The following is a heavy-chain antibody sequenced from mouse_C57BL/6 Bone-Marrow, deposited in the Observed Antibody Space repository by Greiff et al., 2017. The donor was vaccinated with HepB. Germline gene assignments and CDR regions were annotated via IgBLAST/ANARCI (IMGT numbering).Heavy chain of an antibody. Sequence: EVHLVESGGDLVKPGGSLKLSCAASGFTFSSYGMSWVRQTPDKRLEWVATISSGGSYTYYPDSVKGRFTISRDNAKNTLYLQMSSLKSEDTAMYYCARHGSYVDYWGQGTTLTVSS. J-gene: IGHJ2*01. V-gene: IGHV5-6*01. CDR2: ISSGGSYT. CDR1: GFTFSSYG. CDR3: ARHGSYVDY.